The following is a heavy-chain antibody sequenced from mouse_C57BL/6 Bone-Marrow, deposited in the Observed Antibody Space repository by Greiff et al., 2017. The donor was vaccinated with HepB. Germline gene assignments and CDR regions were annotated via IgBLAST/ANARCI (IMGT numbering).Heavy chain of an antibody. CDR2: IDPENGDT. CDR3: TTSYYYAMDY. J-gene: IGHJ4*01. Sequence: VQLQQSGAELVRPVASVKLSCTASGFNIKDDYMHWVKQRPEQGLEWIGWIDPENGDTEYASKFQGKATITADTSSNTAYLQLSSLTSEDTAVYYCTTSYYYAMDYWGQGTSVTVSS. CDR1: GFNIKDDY. V-gene: IGHV14-4*01.